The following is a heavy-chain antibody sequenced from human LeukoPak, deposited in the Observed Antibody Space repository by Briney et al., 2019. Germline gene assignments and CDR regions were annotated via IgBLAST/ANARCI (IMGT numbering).Heavy chain of an antibody. Sequence: GGSLRLSCAASRFTFSTYAMHWVRQAPGKGLEWVAVIWYDGSNKYYADSVKGRFTISRDNSQSTLYLQMNSLRAEDTAVYYCAKEIEARGTFDFWGQGTLSPSPQ. CDR2: IWYDGSNK. V-gene: IGHV3-33*06. J-gene: IGHJ4*02. CDR3: AKEIEARGTFDF. CDR1: RFTFSTYA. D-gene: IGHD3-10*01.